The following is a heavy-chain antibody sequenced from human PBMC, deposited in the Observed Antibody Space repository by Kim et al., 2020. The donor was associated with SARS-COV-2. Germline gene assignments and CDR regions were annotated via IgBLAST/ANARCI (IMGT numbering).Heavy chain of an antibody. Sequence: KYTQKFQGRVTITRDTSANTAYMDLRSLTFEDTAIYYCARDMNPTVYDYWGQGTLVTVSS. J-gene: IGHJ4*02. CDR3: ARDMNPTVYDY. D-gene: IGHD4-4*01. V-gene: IGHV1-3*01.